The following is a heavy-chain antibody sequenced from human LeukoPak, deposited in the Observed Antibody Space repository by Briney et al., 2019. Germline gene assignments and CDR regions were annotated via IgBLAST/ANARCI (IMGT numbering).Heavy chain of an antibody. Sequence: GGSLRLSCAASGFTFSSYGMHWVRQAPGKGLEWVAVISYDGSNKYYADSVKGRFTISRDNLKNTVYLQMNSLRAEDTAVYYCAKLWRGSHPRYFDHWGQGTLVTVSS. V-gene: IGHV3-30*18. CDR1: GFTFSSYG. D-gene: IGHD1-26*01. CDR2: ISYDGSNK. J-gene: IGHJ4*02. CDR3: AKLWRGSHPRYFDH.